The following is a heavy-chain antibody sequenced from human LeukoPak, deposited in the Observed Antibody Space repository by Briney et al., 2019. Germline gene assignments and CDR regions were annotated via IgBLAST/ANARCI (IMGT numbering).Heavy chain of an antibody. D-gene: IGHD6-6*01. Sequence: GGSLRLSCAGSGFTFRNYAIHWVRQAPGKGLEWVAVIWYDGSEKNYAESVKGRLTLSRDNSKNTVYLQLDSLRAEDTAVYYCARDSSRKFDFWGQGTLVTVSS. V-gene: IGHV3-33*01. J-gene: IGHJ4*02. CDR1: GFTFRNYA. CDR3: ARDSSRKFDF. CDR2: IWYDGSEK.